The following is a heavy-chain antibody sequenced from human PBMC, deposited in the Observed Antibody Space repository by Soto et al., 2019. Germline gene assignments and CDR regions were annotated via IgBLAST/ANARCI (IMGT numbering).Heavy chain of an antibody. CDR2: IYYSGTT. J-gene: IGHJ4*02. CDR3: ARRYGYSFDY. CDR1: GGSISSYY. V-gene: IGHV4-59*08. Sequence: SYTLSLTCTVSGGSISSYYWSWIRQPPGKGLEWIGYIYYSGTTNYNPSLKSRVTISVDTSKNQLSLKLSSVTAADTAVYYCARRYGYSFDYWGQGTLVTVSS. D-gene: IGHD5-18*01.